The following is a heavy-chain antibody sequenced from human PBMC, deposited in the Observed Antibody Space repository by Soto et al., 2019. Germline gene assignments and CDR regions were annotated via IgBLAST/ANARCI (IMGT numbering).Heavy chain of an antibody. CDR1: GFNFYKAW. V-gene: IGHV3-15*07. D-gene: IGHD3-10*01. J-gene: IGHJ4*02. Sequence: PGGSLRLSCAALGFNFYKAWMNCVRQARGEGLEWVGRIKSKTDGETVNYAAPVEGRFTISRDDSKNTLYLQMNSLKMEDTAVYYCTADSRQIFGGVWFDYWGQGP. CDR2: IKSKTDGETV. CDR3: TADSRQIFGGVWFDY.